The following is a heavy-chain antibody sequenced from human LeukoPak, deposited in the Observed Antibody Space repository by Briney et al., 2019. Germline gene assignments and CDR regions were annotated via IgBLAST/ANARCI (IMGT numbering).Heavy chain of an antibody. CDR3: ARVWTSSWPYYFDY. Sequence: ASVKVSCKASGYTFTSYGISWVRQAPGQGLEWMGWISAYNGNTNYAQKLQGRVTMTTDTSTSTAYMEPRSLRSDDTAVYYCARVWTSSWPYYFDYWGQGTLVTVSS. CDR2: ISAYNGNT. J-gene: IGHJ4*02. D-gene: IGHD6-13*01. CDR1: GYTFTSYG. V-gene: IGHV1-18*01.